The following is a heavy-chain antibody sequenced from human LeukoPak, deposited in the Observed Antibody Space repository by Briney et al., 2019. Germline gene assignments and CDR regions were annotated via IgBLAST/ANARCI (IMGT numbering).Heavy chain of an antibody. CDR3: ARGGDYGGRFDY. Sequence: ASVKVSCKASGGIFSSYAISWVRQAPGQGLEWMGRIIPILGIANYAQKFQGRVTITADKSTSTAYMELSSLRSEDTAVYYCARGGDYGGRFDYWGQGTLVTVSS. J-gene: IGHJ4*02. D-gene: IGHD4-23*01. V-gene: IGHV1-69*04. CDR2: IIPILGIA. CDR1: GGIFSSYA.